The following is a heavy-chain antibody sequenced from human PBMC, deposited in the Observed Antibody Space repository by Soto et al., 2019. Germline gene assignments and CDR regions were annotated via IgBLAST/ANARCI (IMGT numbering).Heavy chain of an antibody. Sequence: GGSLRLSCAASGFTFSSYGMHWVRQAPGKGLEWVAVIWYDGSNKYYADSVKGRFTISRDNSKNTLYLQMNSLRAEDTAVYYCAVPVSRRITSYYYGMDGWGQGNTVTVSS. CDR2: IWYDGSNK. CDR3: AVPVSRRITSYYYGMDG. CDR1: GFTFSSYG. J-gene: IGHJ6*02. D-gene: IGHD1-20*01. V-gene: IGHV3-33*01.